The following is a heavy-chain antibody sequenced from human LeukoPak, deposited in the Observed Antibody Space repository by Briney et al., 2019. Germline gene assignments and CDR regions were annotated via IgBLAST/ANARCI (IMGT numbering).Heavy chain of an antibody. V-gene: IGHV1-18*01. D-gene: IGHD6-13*01. CDR1: GYTFTNYA. J-gene: IGHJ4*02. Sequence: ASVTVSCKASGYTFTNYAINWVRQAPGQGLEWMGWISAYNGKTNYAQKVQGRVTMTTDTSTNTTYMELRSLRSDDTAVYYCARGVAAGIWYYFDYWGQGTLVTVSS. CDR3: ARGVAAGIWYYFDY. CDR2: ISAYNGKT.